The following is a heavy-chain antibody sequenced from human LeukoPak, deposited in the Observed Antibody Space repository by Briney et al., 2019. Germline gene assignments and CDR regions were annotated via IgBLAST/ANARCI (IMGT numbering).Heavy chain of an antibody. Sequence: ASVRVSCKASGYTLTSYYMHWVRQAPGQGLEWMGIINPSGGSTSYAQKFQGRVTMTRDMSTSTVYMELSSLRSEDTAVYYCARGPRITLIRGGQWYYYMDVWGKGTTVTISS. D-gene: IGHD3-10*01. J-gene: IGHJ6*03. CDR1: GYTLTSYY. CDR3: ARGPRITLIRGGQWYYYMDV. CDR2: INPSGGST. V-gene: IGHV1-46*01.